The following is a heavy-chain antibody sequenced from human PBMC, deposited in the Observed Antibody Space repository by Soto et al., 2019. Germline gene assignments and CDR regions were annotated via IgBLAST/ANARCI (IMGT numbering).Heavy chain of an antibody. CDR3: AKKIEVVSWFDP. CDR1: GFTFSSYA. CDR2: ISGSGGST. J-gene: IGHJ5*02. Sequence: GGSLRLSCAASGFTFSSYAMSLVRQAPGKGLEWVSAISGSGGSTYYADSVKGRFTISRDNSKNTLYLQMNSLRAEDTAVYYCAKKIEVVSWFDPWGQGTLVTVSS. V-gene: IGHV3-23*01. D-gene: IGHD2-15*01.